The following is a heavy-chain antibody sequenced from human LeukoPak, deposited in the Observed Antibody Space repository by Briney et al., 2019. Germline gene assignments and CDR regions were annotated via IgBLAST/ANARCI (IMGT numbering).Heavy chain of an antibody. V-gene: IGHV1-2*02. J-gene: IGHJ3*02. Sequence: ASVKVSCKASGYTFTGYYMHWVRQAPGQGLEWMGWINPNSGGTNYAQKFQGRVTMTRDTSTSTVYMELSSLRSEDTAVYYCARDQRPGYYYDSSGYSAFDIWGQGTMVTVSS. CDR1: GYTFTGYY. CDR3: ARDQRPGYYYDSSGYSAFDI. D-gene: IGHD3-22*01. CDR2: INPNSGGT.